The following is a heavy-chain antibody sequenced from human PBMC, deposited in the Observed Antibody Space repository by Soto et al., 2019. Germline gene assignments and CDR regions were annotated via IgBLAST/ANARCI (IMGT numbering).Heavy chain of an antibody. J-gene: IGHJ4*02. CDR3: ARSSTSANYFDY. CDR2: IYYSGST. V-gene: IGHV4-31*03. D-gene: IGHD2-2*01. CDR1: GASISSGGYY. Sequence: QVQLQESGPGLVKPSQTLSLTCTVSGASISSGGYYWSWIRQHPGKGLEWIGYIYYSGSTYYNPSRKSRVTISVDTSKNQFSLKLSSVTAADTAVYYCARSSTSANYFDYWGQGTLVTVSS.